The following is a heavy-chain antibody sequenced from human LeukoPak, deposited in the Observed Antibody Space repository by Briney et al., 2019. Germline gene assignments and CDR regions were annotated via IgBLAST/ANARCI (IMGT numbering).Heavy chain of an antibody. V-gene: IGHV6-1*01. CDR1: GDSVSSNSAS. CDR2: TYYRSKWYH. J-gene: IGHJ4*02. Sequence: SQTLSLTCAISGDSVSSNSASWNWIRQSPSRGLEWLGRTYYRSKWYHDYAVSVKSRIIIDSDTSKNQFSLQLNSVTPEDMAVYYCTRDFDYWGQGTLVTVSS. CDR3: TRDFDY.